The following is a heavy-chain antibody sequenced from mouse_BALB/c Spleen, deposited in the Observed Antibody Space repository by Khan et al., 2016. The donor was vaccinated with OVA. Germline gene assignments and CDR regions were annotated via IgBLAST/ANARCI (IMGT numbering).Heavy chain of an antibody. J-gene: IGHJ3*01. D-gene: IGHD2-14*01. V-gene: IGHV1-26*01. CDR2: VNPNNGNT. CDR3: ARGYDFFAY. CDR1: GYSFTVYY. Sequence: VQLKQSGPDLVKPGASVKISCKASGYSFTVYYMSWVKQSHGKSPEWIGRVNPNNGNTNYNQKFKDKAILTVDKSSNTAYMELRSLTSEDSVVYYCARGYDFFAYWGQGTLVTVSA.